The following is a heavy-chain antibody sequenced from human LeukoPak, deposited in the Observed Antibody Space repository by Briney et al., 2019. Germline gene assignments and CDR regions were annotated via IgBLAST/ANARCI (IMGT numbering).Heavy chain of an antibody. CDR1: GSTFTNYG. CDR2: VSFDGRRT. V-gene: IGHV3-30*18. CDR3: VKRGGGDHGLDV. D-gene: IGHD2-21*02. J-gene: IGHJ6*02. Sequence: PGGSLRLSCEASGSTFTNYGMHWVRQAPGKGPECVAVVSFDGRRTYYAGFAEGRFTISRDDSNNMVYLQMNSLRTEDTAVYHCVKRGGGDHGLDVWGQGTTVVVS.